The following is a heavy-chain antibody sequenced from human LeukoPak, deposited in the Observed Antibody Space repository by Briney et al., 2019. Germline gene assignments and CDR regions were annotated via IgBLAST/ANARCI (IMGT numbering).Heavy chain of an antibody. J-gene: IGHJ4*02. CDR1: GGSFSGYY. D-gene: IGHD6-19*01. V-gene: IGHV4-34*01. CDR3: ARGGIPISSGWFHY. Sequence: PSETLSLTCAVYGGSFSGYYWSWIRQPPGKGLEWIGEINHSGSTNYNPSLKSRVTISVDTSKNQFSLKLSSVTAADTAVYYCARGGIPISSGWFHYWGQGTLVTVSS. CDR2: INHSGST.